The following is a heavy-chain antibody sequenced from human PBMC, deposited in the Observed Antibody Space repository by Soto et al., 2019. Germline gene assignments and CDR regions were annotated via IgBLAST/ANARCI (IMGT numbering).Heavy chain of an antibody. V-gene: IGHV3-33*01. J-gene: IGHJ6*02. CDR2: IWYDGSNK. D-gene: IGHD3-10*01. CDR1: GFTFSSYG. Sequence: PGGSLRLSCAASGFTFSSYGMHWVRQAPGKGLEWVAVIWYDGSNKYYADSVKGRFTISRDNSKNTLYLQMNSLRAEDTAVYYCARVRDPMAIYYYYGMDVWGQGTTVTVSS. CDR3: ARVRDPMAIYYYYGMDV.